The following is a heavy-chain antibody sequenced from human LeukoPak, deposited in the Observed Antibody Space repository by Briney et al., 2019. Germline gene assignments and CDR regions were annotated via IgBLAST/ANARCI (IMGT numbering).Heavy chain of an antibody. J-gene: IGHJ4*02. D-gene: IGHD3-3*01. Sequence: SETLSLTCTVSGGSISSYYWSWIRQPPGKGLEWIGYIYYSGSTNYNPSLKSRVTISVDTSKNQFSLKLSSVTAADTAVYYCARGARVTIFGVVIHYWGQGTLVTVSS. CDR2: IYYSGST. CDR3: ARGARVTIFGVVIHY. CDR1: GGSISSYY. V-gene: IGHV4-59*01.